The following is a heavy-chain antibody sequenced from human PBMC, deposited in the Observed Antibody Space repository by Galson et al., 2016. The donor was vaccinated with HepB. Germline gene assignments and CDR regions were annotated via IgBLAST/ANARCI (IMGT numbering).Heavy chain of an antibody. J-gene: IGHJ4*02. D-gene: IGHD6-19*01. CDR3: TKSRVAGGIALDS. CDR2: ISYDENNK. CDR1: GFTFSNYA. V-gene: IGHV3-30*04. Sequence: SLRLSCAASGFTFSNYAMNWVRQAPGKGLEWLAVISYDENNKHYADSVKGRFIISRDNSKNTLYLQTNSLRTEDTAIYFCTKSRVAGGIALDSWGQGTLVTVSS.